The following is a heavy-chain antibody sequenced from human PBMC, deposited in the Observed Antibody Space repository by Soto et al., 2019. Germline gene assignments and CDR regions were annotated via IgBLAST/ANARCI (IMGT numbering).Heavy chain of an antibody. CDR1: GITFGSRA. J-gene: IGHJ4*02. CDR2: ITSSSSSYI. CDR3: ARVSYDYASSY. V-gene: IGHV3-21*05. D-gene: IGHD5-12*01. Sequence: VGSLRLSCVASGITFGSRAMSWFRQAPVKGLEWVSYITSSSSSYIYYADSVKGRFTISRDNAKNSLYLQMNSLRAEDTAVYYCARVSYDYASSYWGQGTLVTVSS.